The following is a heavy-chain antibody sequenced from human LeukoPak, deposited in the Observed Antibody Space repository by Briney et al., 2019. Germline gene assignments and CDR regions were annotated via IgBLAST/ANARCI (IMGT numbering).Heavy chain of an antibody. CDR1: GFTFSSYG. Sequence: GGSLRLSCAASGFTFSSYGMHWVRQAPGKGLEWVAFIRYDGSNKYYADSVKGRFTISRDNSKNTLYLQMNSLRAEDTAVYYCARGIVVVPAANDEEDAFDIWGQGTMVTVSS. V-gene: IGHV3-30*02. J-gene: IGHJ3*02. D-gene: IGHD2-2*01. CDR3: ARGIVVVPAANDEEDAFDI. CDR2: IRYDGSNK.